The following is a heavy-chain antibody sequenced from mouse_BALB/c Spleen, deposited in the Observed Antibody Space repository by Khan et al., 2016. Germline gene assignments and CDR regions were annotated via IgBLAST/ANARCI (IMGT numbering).Heavy chain of an antibody. CDR2: ISHSGGT. CDR1: GYSITSDYV. J-gene: IGHJ4*01. V-gene: IGHV3-2*02. CDR3: ARYLLAPMDY. D-gene: IGHD1-1*01. Sequence: EVQLQESGPGLVKPSQSLSLTCAVTGYSITSDYVWNWIRQFPGNKLEWMGYISHSGGTSYNPSLKSRISIMRDPSKNQFFLQFNSVTTEDTATYFCARYLLAPMDYWGQGTSVTVSS.